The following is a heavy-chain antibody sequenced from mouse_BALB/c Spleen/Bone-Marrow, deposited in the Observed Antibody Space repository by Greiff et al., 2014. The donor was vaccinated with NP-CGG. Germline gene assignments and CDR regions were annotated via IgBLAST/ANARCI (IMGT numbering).Heavy chain of an antibody. CDR1: GFTFSDFY. CDR3: ARDRGVQGYAMDY. D-gene: IGHD2-14*01. Sequence: VQLKESGGGLVKPGGSLKLSCAASGFTFSDFYMYWVRQTPEKRLEWVATISYGGSYIYYPDSVKGRFTISRDDAKNNLYLQMGSLKSEDTAMYYCARDRGVQGYAMDYWGQGTSVTVSS. V-gene: IGHV5-4*02. J-gene: IGHJ4*01. CDR2: ISYGGSYI.